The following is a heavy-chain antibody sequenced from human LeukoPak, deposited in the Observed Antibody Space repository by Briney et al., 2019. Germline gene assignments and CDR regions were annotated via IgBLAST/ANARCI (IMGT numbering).Heavy chain of an antibody. CDR2: IIPILGIA. CDR1: GYTFTGYY. V-gene: IGHV1-69*04. Sequence: GASVKVSCKASGYTFTGYYMHWVRQAPGQGLEWMGRIIPILGIANYAQRFQGRVTITADKSTSTAYMELSSLRSEDTAVYYCARDQGDYWGQGTLVTVSS. J-gene: IGHJ4*02. CDR3: ARDQGDY.